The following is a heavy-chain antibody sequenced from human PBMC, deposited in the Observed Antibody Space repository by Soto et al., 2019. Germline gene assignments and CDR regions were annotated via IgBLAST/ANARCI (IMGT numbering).Heavy chain of an antibody. D-gene: IGHD2-15*01. Sequence: PSETLSLTCAVSGDSVSSSDFYWTWIRQPPGKPLEWIGYVYSTGTTNYSPSLRSRVDMSVDTSENQFSLKVRSMTAADAAVYFCARVSKXVAPKDGKSAYFYAMDVWGPGTTVTVSS. CDR2: VYSTGTT. CDR1: GDSVSSSDFY. J-gene: IGHJ6*02. V-gene: IGHV4-61*08. CDR3: ARVSKXVAPKDGKSAYFYAMDV.